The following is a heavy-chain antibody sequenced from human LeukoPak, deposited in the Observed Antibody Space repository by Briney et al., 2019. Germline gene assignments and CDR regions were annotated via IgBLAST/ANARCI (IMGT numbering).Heavy chain of an antibody. J-gene: IGHJ3*02. CDR3: ARADCSSASCLNASDI. D-gene: IGHD2-2*01. Sequence: ASVKVSYKPSGYTFTGYYMLWLRQAPGQGLEWMGRINPNSGSTNYAQKFQGRVTMTRDTSISTAYKELSRLRSDDTAVYYCARADCSSASCLNASDIWGQGTMVTVSS. CDR2: INPNSGST. CDR1: GYTFTGYY. V-gene: IGHV1-2*06.